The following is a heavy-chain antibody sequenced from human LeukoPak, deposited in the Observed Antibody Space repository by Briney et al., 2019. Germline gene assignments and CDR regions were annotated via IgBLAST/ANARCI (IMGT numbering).Heavy chain of an antibody. CDR2: INHSGST. J-gene: IGHJ4*02. CDR3: ARHHSYDSSGYYAPFDY. V-gene: IGHV4-34*01. CDR1: GGSFNDYY. D-gene: IGHD3-22*01. Sequence: PSETLSLTCAVYGGSFNDYYWSWIRQPPGKGLEWIGEINHSGSTNYNPSLKGRVTISVDTSKNQFSLKLSSVTAADTAVYYCARHHSYDSSGYYAPFDYWGQGTLVTVSS.